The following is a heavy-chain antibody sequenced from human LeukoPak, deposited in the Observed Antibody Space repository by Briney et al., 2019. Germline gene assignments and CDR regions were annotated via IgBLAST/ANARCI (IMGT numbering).Heavy chain of an antibody. Sequence: GASVKVSCKASGYTFSGYYMHWVRQAPGQGLEWMGWINPNSGGTSYAQKFQGRVTMTRDTSISTAYMELSRLRSDDTAVYYCARIFCSSSSCYFFDYWGQGTLVTVS. CDR2: INPNSGGT. CDR3: ARIFCSSSSCYFFDY. D-gene: IGHD2-2*01. V-gene: IGHV1-2*02. J-gene: IGHJ4*02. CDR1: GYTFSGYY.